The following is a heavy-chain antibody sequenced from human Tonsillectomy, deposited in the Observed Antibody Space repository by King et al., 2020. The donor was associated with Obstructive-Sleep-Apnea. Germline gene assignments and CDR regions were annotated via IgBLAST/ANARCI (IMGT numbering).Heavy chain of an antibody. J-gene: IGHJ4*02. CDR2: IYHSGST. CDR1: GGSIRSSNW. D-gene: IGHD7-27*01. V-gene: IGHV4-4*02. CDR3: ARDLTEKQNGGFDY. Sequence: QVQLVESGPGLVKPSGTRSLTCAVSGGSIRSSNWWNWVRQPPGKGLEWIGEIYHSGSTNYNPSLKSRVTISIDKSKSQFSLKLTSVTAADTAVYYCARDLTEKQNGGFDYWGQGTLVTVSS.